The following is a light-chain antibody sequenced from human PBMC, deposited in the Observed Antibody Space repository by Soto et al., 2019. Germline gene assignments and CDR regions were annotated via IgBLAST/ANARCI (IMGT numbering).Light chain of an antibody. V-gene: IGLV1-44*01. CDR1: SSNIGSDT. CDR3: ASWDDSLNGPV. Sequence: QSVLTQPPSASGTPGQRVTISCSGSSSNIGSDTVNWYQQFPGTAPKLLIYTNDQRPSGVPDRISGSKSGTSASLAISGLQSEDGADYYCASWDDSLNGPVFGGGTNLPAL. CDR2: TND. J-gene: IGLJ2*01.